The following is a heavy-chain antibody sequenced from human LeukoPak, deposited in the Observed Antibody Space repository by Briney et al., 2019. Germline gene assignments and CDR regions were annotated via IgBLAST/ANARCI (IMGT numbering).Heavy chain of an antibody. CDR2: IYYSGST. J-gene: IGHJ4*02. V-gene: IGHV4-59*08. Sequence: SETLSLTCTVSGGSLSSYYWSWIRQPPGKGLEWIGYIYYSGSTNYNPSLKSRVTISVDTSKNQFSLKLSSVTAADTAVYYCARHEGGYNSFDYWGQGTLVTVSS. CDR3: ARHEGGYNSFDY. CDR1: GGSLSSYY. D-gene: IGHD5-24*01.